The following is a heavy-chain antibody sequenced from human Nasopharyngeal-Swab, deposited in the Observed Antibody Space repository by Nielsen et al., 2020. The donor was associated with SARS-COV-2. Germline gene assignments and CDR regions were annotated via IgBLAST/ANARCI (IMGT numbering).Heavy chain of an antibody. V-gene: IGHV3-30-3*01. D-gene: IGHD3-10*01. CDR2: ISYDGSNK. Sequence: PGKGLEWVAVISYDGSNKYYADSVKGRFTISRDNSKNTLYLQMNSLRAEDTAVYYCARGPGDGMDVWGQGTTVNVSS. CDR3: ARGPGDGMDV. J-gene: IGHJ6*02.